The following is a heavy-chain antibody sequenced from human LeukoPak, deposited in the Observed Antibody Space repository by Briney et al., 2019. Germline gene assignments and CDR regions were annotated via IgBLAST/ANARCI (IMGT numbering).Heavy chain of an antibody. CDR1: GYTFTSYD. V-gene: IGHV1-8*03. CDR2: MNPNSGHA. Sequence: GASVKVSCKASGYTFTSYDINWVRQATGQGLEWMGWMNPNSGHAGFAQKLQGRVTITRNTSISTAYMELSSLRSEDTAVYYCARGVEDYGSGSYDAFNIWGQGTMVTVSS. D-gene: IGHD3-10*01. CDR3: ARGVEDYGSGSYDAFNI. J-gene: IGHJ3*02.